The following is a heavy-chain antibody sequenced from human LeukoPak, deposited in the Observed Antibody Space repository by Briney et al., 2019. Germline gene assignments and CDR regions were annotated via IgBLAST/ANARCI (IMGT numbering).Heavy chain of an antibody. CDR3: TKDPNGDYIGAFDP. Sequence: PGGSLRLSCAASGFSFSSFAMTWVRQAPGKGLEWVSSITGGHYATYNTDSVKGRFTISRDNAKNTLYLQMNSLRADDTAIYYCTKDPNGDYIGAFDPWGQGTLGTVSS. V-gene: IGHV3-23*01. D-gene: IGHD4-17*01. J-gene: IGHJ5*02. CDR1: GFSFSSFA. CDR2: ITGGHYAT.